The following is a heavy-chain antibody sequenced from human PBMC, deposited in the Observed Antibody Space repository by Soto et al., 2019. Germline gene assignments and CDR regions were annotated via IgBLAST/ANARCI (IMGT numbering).Heavy chain of an antibody. J-gene: IGHJ4*02. Sequence: VASVKVSCKASGGTFSSYAISWVRQAPGQGLEWMGGIIPIFGTANYAQKFQGRVTITADESTSTAYMELSSLRSEDTAVYYCVRWDYDFWGGYYYWGQGXLVTVSS. CDR1: GGTFSSYA. CDR3: VRWDYDFWGGYYY. V-gene: IGHV1-69*13. D-gene: IGHD3-3*01. CDR2: IIPIFGTA.